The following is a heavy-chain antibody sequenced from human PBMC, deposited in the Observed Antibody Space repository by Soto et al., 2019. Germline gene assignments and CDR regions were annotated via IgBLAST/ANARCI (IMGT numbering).Heavy chain of an antibody. Sequence: GGSLRLSCAASGFTFGNSWMHWVRQAPGKGLEWVSRMNSDGSTTDYADSVKGRFTVSRDNAKYTLYLQMNSLRAEDTAVYYCATAEVDYWGPGTLVTVSS. CDR2: MNSDGSTT. CDR1: GFTFGNSW. CDR3: ATAEVDY. J-gene: IGHJ4*02. V-gene: IGHV3-74*01.